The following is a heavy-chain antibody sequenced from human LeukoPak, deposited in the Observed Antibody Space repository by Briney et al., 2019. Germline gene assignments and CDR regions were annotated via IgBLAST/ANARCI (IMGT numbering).Heavy chain of an antibody. CDR3: ARGLGDPGYQYYFTT. V-gene: IGHV4-39*07. J-gene: IGHJ4*02. CDR1: GGSISSSSYY. Sequence: SETLSLTCTVSGGSISSSSYYWGWTRQPPGKGLEWIGSIYYSGSTYYSPSLKSRVTMSVDTSKNQFSLKLSSVTAADTAVYYCARGLGDPGYQYYFTTGAREPWSPSPQ. CDR2: IYYSGST. D-gene: IGHD5-12*01.